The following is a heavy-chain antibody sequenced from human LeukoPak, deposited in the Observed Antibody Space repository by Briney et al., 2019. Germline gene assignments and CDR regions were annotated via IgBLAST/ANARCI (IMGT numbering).Heavy chain of an antibody. V-gene: IGHV1-18*01. CDR3: ARDDWGAMVQGVIIGFNPIDAFDI. D-gene: IGHD3-10*01. Sequence: ASVKVSCKASGYTFTSYGIGWVRQAPGQGLEWMGWISAYNGNTNYAQKLQGRVTMTTDTSTSTAYMELRSLRSDDTAVYYCARDDWGAMVQGVIIGFNPIDAFDIWGQGTMVTVSS. CDR2: ISAYNGNT. J-gene: IGHJ3*02. CDR1: GYTFTSYG.